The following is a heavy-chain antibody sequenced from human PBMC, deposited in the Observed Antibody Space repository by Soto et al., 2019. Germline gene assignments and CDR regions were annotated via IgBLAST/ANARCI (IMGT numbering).Heavy chain of an antibody. J-gene: IGHJ4*02. CDR3: ARAPPVVPAAMVPDY. V-gene: IGHV1-8*01. Sequence: ASVKVSCKASGYTFTSYDINWVRQATGQGLEWMGWMNPNSGNTGYAQKFQGRVTMTRNTSISTAYMELSSLRSEDTAVYSCARAPPVVPAAMVPDYWGQGTLVTVSS. CDR1: GYTFTSYD. D-gene: IGHD2-2*01. CDR2: MNPNSGNT.